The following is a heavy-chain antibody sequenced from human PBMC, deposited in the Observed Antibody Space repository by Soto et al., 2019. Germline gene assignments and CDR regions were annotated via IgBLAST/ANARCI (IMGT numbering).Heavy chain of an antibody. V-gene: IGHV1-69*01. CDR3: ARSQGSSTSLEIYYYYYYGMDV. CDR1: GGTFSSYA. J-gene: IGHJ6*02. CDR2: SIPISETT. D-gene: IGHD2-2*01. Sequence: QVQLVQSGAEVKKTGSSVKVSCKASGGTFSSYAISWVRQAPGQGLEWMGGSIPISETTNYAQKFQGRVTITADESKSTAYMELSSLRSEDTAVYYCARSQGSSTSLEIYYYYYYGMDVWGQGTTVTVSS.